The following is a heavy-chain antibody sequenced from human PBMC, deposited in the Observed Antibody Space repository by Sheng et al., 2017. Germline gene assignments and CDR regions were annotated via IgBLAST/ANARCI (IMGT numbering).Heavy chain of an antibody. V-gene: IGHV3-48*03. Sequence: EVQLVESGGGLVQPGGSLRLSCAASGFTFSSYEMNWVRQAPGKGLEWVSYISSSGSIIYYADSVKGRFTISRDNAKNSLSLQMNSLRAEDTAVYYCARDIWRGGSPVCYWGQGTLVTVSS. J-gene: IGHJ4*02. D-gene: IGHD3-3*01. CDR3: ARDIWRGGSPVCY. CDR2: ISSSGSII. CDR1: GFTFSSYE.